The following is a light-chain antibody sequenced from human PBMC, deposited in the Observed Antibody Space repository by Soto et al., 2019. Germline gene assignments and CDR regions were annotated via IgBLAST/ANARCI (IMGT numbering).Light chain of an antibody. J-gene: IGKJ5*01. Sequence: EIVLTQSPGTLSLSPGERATLSCRASQSVSSSYLAWYQQKPGHAPRLLIYGASSRATGIPDRFSGSGSGTDFTLTISRLEPEDFAVYYCQQYDSSPITFGQGTRLEIK. CDR2: GAS. CDR1: QSVSSSY. CDR3: QQYDSSPIT. V-gene: IGKV3-20*01.